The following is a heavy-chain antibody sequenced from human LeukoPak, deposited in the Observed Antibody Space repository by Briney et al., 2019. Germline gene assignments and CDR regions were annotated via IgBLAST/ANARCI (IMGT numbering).Heavy chain of an antibody. Sequence: GGSLRLSCAASGFIFSDYYMSWIRQPPGKGLEWISYISNTGSAIYYADSVKGRFTVSRDNAKNSLYLQMNSLRAEDTAIYYCARDLGSYSSGWYMGFDYWGQGTLVTVSS. CDR2: ISNTGSAI. D-gene: IGHD6-19*01. V-gene: IGHV3-11*04. CDR3: ARDLGSYSSGWYMGFDY. J-gene: IGHJ4*02. CDR1: GFIFSDYY.